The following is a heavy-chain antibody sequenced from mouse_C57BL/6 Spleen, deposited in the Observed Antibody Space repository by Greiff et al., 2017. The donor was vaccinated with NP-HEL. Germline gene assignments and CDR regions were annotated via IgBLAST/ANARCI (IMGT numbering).Heavy chain of an antibody. CDR3: ARRCDYGYGVGFAY. V-gene: IGHV1-26*01. Sequence: VQLHQSGPELVKPGASVKISCKASGYTFTDYYMNWVKQSHGKSLEWIGDINPNNGGTSYNQKFKGKATLTVDKSSSTAYMELHSLTSEESAVYYCARRCDYGYGVGFAYWGQGTLVTVSA. CDR2: INPNNGGT. CDR1: GYTFTDYY. J-gene: IGHJ3*01. D-gene: IGHD2-2*01.